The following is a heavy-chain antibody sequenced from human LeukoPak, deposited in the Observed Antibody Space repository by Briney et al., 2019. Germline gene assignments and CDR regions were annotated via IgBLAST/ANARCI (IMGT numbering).Heavy chain of an antibody. D-gene: IGHD5-24*01. CDR3: ARVRDGYNDAYDI. V-gene: IGHV1-69*05. CDR2: IIPIFGTA. J-gene: IGHJ3*02. Sequence: GASVKVSCKASGGTFSSYAISWVRQAPGQGLEWMGGIIPIFGTANYAQKFQGRVTMTRDTSTNTVYMELSSLKSEDTAVYYCARVRDGYNDAYDIWGQGTMVTVSS. CDR1: GGTFSSYA.